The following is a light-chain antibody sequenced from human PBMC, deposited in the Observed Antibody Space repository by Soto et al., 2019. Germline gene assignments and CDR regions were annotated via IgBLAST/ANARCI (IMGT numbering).Light chain of an antibody. CDR2: EVS. J-gene: IGLJ1*01. Sequence: QSALTRPASVSGSPGQSITISCTGTSSDVYTYKYVSWYQQHPGKAPKLMIYEVSNRPSGVSNRFSGSKSGNTASLTISGLQAEDEADYYCSSYTSSSTYVFGTGTKVTVL. V-gene: IGLV2-14*01. CDR3: SSYTSSSTYV. CDR1: SSDVYTYKY.